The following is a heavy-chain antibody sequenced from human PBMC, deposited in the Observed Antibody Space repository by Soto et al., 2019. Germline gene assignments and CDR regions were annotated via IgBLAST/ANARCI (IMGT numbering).Heavy chain of an antibody. CDR3: ARDGGSLGY. CDR1: GFTFSSYS. Sequence: EVQLVESGGGLVQPGGSLRLSCAASGFTFSSYSMHWVRQAPGKGLEWVSYISSSSSTIYYADSVKGRFTISRDNAKNSLYLQTNSLRDEDTAVYYGARDGGSLGYWGQGTLVTVSS. J-gene: IGHJ4*02. CDR2: ISSSSSTI. V-gene: IGHV3-48*02. D-gene: IGHD1-26*01.